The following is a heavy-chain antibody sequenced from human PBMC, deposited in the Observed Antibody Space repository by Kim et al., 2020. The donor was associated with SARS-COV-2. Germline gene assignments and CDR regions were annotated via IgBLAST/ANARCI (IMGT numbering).Heavy chain of an antibody. CDR2: IYYSGST. CDR3: ASSGYSYGLDY. D-gene: IGHD5-18*01. Sequence: SETLSLTCTVSGVSISSYYWSWIRQPPGKGLEWIGYIYYSGSTNYNPSLKSRVTISVDTSKNQFSLKLSSVTAADTAVYYCASSGYSYGLDYWGQGTLVTVSS. CDR1: GVSISSYY. J-gene: IGHJ4*02. V-gene: IGHV4-59*01.